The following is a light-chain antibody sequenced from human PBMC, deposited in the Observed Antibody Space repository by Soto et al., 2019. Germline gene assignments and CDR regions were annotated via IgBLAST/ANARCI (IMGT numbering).Light chain of an antibody. CDR3: SSYTGSNTLI. J-gene: IGLJ2*01. CDR2: DVS. V-gene: IGLV2-14*01. Sequence: QSALTQPASVSGSPGQSITISCTGTSSDVGGYNYVSWYQQHPGKAPKLLIYDVSNRPSGVSNRFSGSKSGNTASLTISGLQAEDEADYYCSSYTGSNTLIVGGGTKLTVL. CDR1: SSDVGGYNY.